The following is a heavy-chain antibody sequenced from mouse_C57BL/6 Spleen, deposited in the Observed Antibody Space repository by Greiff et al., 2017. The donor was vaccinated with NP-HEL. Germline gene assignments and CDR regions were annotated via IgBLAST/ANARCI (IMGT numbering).Heavy chain of an antibody. CDR3: AIEGRGRVPFAY. V-gene: IGHV1-82*01. CDR2: IYPGAGDT. J-gene: IGHJ3*01. CDR1: GYAFSSSW. Sequence: VQGVESGPELVKPGASVKISCKASGYAFSSSWMNWVKQRPGKGLAWIGRIYPGAGDTHYNGKFQGKAPLTADKSSSTAYMQRSSLTSEDSAVYFCAIEGRGRVPFAYWGQGTLVTVSA. D-gene: IGHD3-3*01.